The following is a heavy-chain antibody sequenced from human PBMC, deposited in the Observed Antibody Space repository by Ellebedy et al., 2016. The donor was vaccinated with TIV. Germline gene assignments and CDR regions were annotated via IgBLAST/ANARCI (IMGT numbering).Heavy chain of an antibody. Sequence: GSLRLXXTVSGGSISSSNYYWGWIRQPPGKGLEWIGSIYYSGSTYYKPSLKSRVIVSVDTSKNQFSLKVTSVTAADSAVYYCARRGSVAGNPIFDYWGQGTLVTVSS. CDR2: IYYSGST. D-gene: IGHD6-19*01. CDR3: ARRGSVAGNPIFDY. J-gene: IGHJ4*02. CDR1: GGSISSSNYY. V-gene: IGHV4-39*01.